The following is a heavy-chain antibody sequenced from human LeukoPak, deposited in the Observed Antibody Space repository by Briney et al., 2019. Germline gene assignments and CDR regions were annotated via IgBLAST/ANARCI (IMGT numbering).Heavy chain of an antibody. CDR2: INQDGSAK. J-gene: IGHJ4*02. V-gene: IGHV3-7*01. CDR3: ARELSWSGRDY. Sequence: PGGSLRLSCAASGFTFSGSWMSWVRQAPGKGLEWVANINQDGSAKNYLDSVKGRFTISIDRGKNSLYLQMNSLRDEDTAVYYCARELSWSGRDYWGQGTLDTVSS. D-gene: IGHD3-3*01. CDR1: GFTFSGSW.